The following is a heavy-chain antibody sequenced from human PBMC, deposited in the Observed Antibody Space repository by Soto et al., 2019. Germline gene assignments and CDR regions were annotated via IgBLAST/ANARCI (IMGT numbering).Heavy chain of an antibody. CDR1: VYTFTSYG. CDR3: ARLLAYCGGDCPEGWFDS. CDR2: ISAYNGNT. D-gene: IGHD2-21*02. V-gene: IGHV1-18*01. Sequence: XSLKVSCEASVYTFTSYGISWVRQAPGQGLEWMGWISAYNGNTNYAQKLQGRVAMTTDTSTSTAYMELRSLRSDDTAVYYCARLLAYCGGDCPEGWFDSWGQGTLVTVSS. J-gene: IGHJ5*01.